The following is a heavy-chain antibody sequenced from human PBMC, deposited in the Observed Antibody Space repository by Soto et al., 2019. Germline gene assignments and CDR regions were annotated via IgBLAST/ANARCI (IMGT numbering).Heavy chain of an antibody. D-gene: IGHD5-18*01. CDR2: LIPVFGSP. V-gene: IGHV1-69*06. CDR1: GGTFSKDA. Sequence: QVQLVQSGAEVKKPGSSVTVSCKTSGGTFSKDASNWVRQAPGQGLEWMGLLIPVFGSPIYAQKIQGRMRITADKSTSTAFMDLSSLRSEDTAVYYCTRVLGYTFEPGKTRYYAMDVWGQGTTVSVSS. J-gene: IGHJ6*02. CDR3: TRVLGYTFEPGKTRYYAMDV.